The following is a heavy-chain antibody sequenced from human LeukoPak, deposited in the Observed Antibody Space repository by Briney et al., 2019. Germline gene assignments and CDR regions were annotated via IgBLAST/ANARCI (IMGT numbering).Heavy chain of an antibody. CDR2: INYSGRA. V-gene: IGHV4-59*01. Sequence: PSETLSLTCTVSGGSISGYYWTWVRQPPGKGLEWIGQINYSGRADYNPSLKSRITISVDTSKNQMSLKLTSVTAADTAIYYCARFGVDYDMGVWGQGTTVTVSS. J-gene: IGHJ6*02. D-gene: IGHD3-16*01. CDR1: GGSISGYY. CDR3: ARFGVDYDMGV.